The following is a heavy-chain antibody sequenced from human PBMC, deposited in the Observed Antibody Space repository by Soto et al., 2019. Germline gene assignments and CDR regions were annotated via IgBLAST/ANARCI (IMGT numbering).Heavy chain of an antibody. V-gene: IGHV1-69*15. J-gene: IGHJ4*02. D-gene: IGHD1-26*01. CDR3: ARDGGRHSGGIDY. CDR1: XGTFXXXX. CDR2: IIPIFGTA. Sequence: XGSSVNVSCXXXXGTFXXXXXXWVRQAPGQGLEWMGKIIPIFGTANYAQKFQGRVTITADESTSTAYMELSSLRSEDTAVYYCARDGGRHSGGIDYWGQGTLVTVSS.